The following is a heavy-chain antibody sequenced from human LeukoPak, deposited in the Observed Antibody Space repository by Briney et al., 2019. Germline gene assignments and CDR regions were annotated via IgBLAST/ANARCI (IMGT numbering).Heavy chain of an antibody. V-gene: IGHV4-4*02. CDR3: ARGEGYYYGPDY. Sequence: SETLSLTCVVSGGSIVSDIWWSWVRQPPGKGLQWVGEIYHSGSTNYNPSLKSRVTVSVDKSKNQFSLMLTSVTAADTAVYYCARGEGYYYGPDYWGQGTLVTVSS. J-gene: IGHJ4*02. CDR1: GGSIVSDIW. D-gene: IGHD3-10*01. CDR2: IYHSGST.